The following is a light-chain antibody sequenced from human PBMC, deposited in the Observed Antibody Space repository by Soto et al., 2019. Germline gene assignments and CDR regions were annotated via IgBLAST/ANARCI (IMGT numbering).Light chain of an antibody. CDR2: ETD. J-gene: IGLJ3*02. Sequence: QSVLTQPPSVSAAPGQKVTISCSGSSSNIGNGYVSWYRQLPGTAPKLLIYETDKRTTGTPERFSGSKSGTSATLGITGLQTGDEADYYCGTWDSSLSAGVFGGGTQLTVL. CDR1: SSNIGNGY. CDR3: GTWDSSLSAGV. V-gene: IGLV1-51*01.